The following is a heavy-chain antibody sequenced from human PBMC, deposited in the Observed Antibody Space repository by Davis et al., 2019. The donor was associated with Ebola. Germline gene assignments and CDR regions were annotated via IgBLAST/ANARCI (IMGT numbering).Heavy chain of an antibody. Sequence: SVKISCKASGGTFSSYAVSWVRQAPGQGLDWMGGIIPVFGIPKYAQKFQGRVTITADESTSTAYMELSSLRSEDTAVYYCARDRYSDGSGYFFEQSHWGQGTLVTVSS. CDR1: GGTFSSYA. J-gene: IGHJ4*02. CDR3: ARDRYSDGSGYFFEQSH. D-gene: IGHD3-22*01. V-gene: IGHV1-69*13. CDR2: IIPVFGIP.